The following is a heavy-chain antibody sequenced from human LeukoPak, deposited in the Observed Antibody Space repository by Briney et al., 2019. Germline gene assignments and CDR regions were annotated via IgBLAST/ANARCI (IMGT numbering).Heavy chain of an antibody. D-gene: IGHD3-22*01. CDR1: GYIFTGYG. Sequence: ASVKVSCKASGYIFTGYGLSWVRQAPGQGREWMGWISGYNGYTNYAQKLQGRVTMTTDTSTSPAYMELRSMRPDDTPVYYCASAQEYYYDSSGYYYGVVYPLNDYWGQGTLVTVSS. CDR2: ISGYNGYT. CDR3: ASAQEYYYDSSGYYYGVVYPLNDY. V-gene: IGHV1-18*01. J-gene: IGHJ4*02.